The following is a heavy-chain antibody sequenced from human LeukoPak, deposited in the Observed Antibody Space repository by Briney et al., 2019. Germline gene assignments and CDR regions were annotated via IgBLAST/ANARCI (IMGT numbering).Heavy chain of an antibody. D-gene: IGHD2-2*01. CDR2: ISSSSSTI. V-gene: IGHV3-48*01. Sequence: GGSLRLSCAASGSTFSSYSMNWVRQAPGKGLDWVSYISSSSSTIYYADSVKGRFTISRDNAKNSLYLQMNSLRAEDTAVYYCARDRCSSTIFTYCFDYWGQGTLVTVSS. CDR3: ARDRCSSTIFTYCFDY. CDR1: GSTFSSYS. J-gene: IGHJ4*02.